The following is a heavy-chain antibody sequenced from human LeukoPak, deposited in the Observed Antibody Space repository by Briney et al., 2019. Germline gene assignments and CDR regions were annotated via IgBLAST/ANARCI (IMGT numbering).Heavy chain of an antibody. D-gene: IGHD2-2*01. CDR2: TYYSGST. CDR1: GGSISGYY. J-gene: IGHJ4*02. CDR3: ARHTCSSTSCPFDY. Sequence: SETLSLTCTVSGGSISGYYWSWIRQPPGKGLEWIGYTYYSGSTNYNPSLKSRVTISVDTSKNQFSLKLSSVTAADTAVYYCARHTCSSTSCPFDYWGQGTLVSVSS. V-gene: IGHV4-59*08.